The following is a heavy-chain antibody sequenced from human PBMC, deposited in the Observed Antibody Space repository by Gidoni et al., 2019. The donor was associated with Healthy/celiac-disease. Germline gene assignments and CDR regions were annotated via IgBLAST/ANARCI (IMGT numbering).Heavy chain of an antibody. Sequence: QVQLVESGGGVVQPGRSLGLSFAASGFTFSSYGMHWVRQAPGKGLEWVAVIWYDGSNKYYADSVKGRFTISRDNSKNTLYLQMNSLRAEDTAVYYCARTYYYDSSGLDYWGQGTLVTVSS. V-gene: IGHV3-33*01. D-gene: IGHD3-22*01. CDR2: IWYDGSNK. CDR3: ARTYYYDSSGLDY. J-gene: IGHJ4*02. CDR1: GFTFSSYG.